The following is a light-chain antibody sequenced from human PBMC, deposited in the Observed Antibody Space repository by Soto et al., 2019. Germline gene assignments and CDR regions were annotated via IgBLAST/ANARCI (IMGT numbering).Light chain of an antibody. CDR3: KRLNRWPLS. CDR2: DTS. J-gene: IGKJ4*01. CDR1: QSVGST. Sequence: EIVLTQSPAALSVSPGERVTLSCWASQSVGSTLNWYQQRPGQAPRLLIYDTSIRATGIPARFSGSGSGTEFTLTIASLQSEDFGFYYCKRLNRWPLSFGGGTKVEIK. V-gene: IGKV3-15*01.